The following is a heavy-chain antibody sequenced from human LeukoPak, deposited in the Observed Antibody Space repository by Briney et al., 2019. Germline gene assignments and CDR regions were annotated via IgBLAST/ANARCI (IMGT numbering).Heavy chain of an antibody. CDR1: GGSISGYY. J-gene: IGHJ4*02. CDR2: IYTSGST. Sequence: SETLSLTCTVSGGSISGYYWSWIRQPAGKGLEWIGRIYTSGSTNYNPSLKSRVTMSVDTSNNQFSLKLNSVSAADTAVYYCARVTSSWYFDDWGQGTLVTVSS. V-gene: IGHV4-4*07. D-gene: IGHD6-13*01. CDR3: ARVTSSWYFDD.